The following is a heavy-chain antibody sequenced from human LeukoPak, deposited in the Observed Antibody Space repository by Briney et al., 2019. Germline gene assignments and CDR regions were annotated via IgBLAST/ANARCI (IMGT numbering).Heavy chain of an antibody. V-gene: IGHV3-30*02. CDR1: GSTFSTYG. D-gene: IGHD6-19*01. J-gene: IGHJ3*02. Sequence: GGSLRLSCAASGSTFSTYGMHWVRQAPGKGLEWVAFIRYDGSNKYYADSVKGRFTISRDNSKNTLHLQMHSLRAEDTAVYYCANRPTVAVAGMGKAFDIWGQGTMVTVSS. CDR2: IRYDGSNK. CDR3: ANRPTVAVAGMGKAFDI.